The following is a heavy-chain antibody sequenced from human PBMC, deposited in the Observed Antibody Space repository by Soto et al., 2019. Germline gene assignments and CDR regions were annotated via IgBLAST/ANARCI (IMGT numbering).Heavy chain of an antibody. J-gene: IGHJ4*02. CDR2: IYYSGST. CDR3: ARDATLRY. D-gene: IGHD2-15*01. Sequence: NPSETLSLTCTVSGGSMDGFYWNWIRQPPGKGLEWIGYIYYSGSTNYNPSLKSRVTISIDMSKNQFSLNLTSVTAADTAVYYCARDATLRYWGQGTLVTVSS. CDR1: GGSMDGFY. V-gene: IGHV4-59*01.